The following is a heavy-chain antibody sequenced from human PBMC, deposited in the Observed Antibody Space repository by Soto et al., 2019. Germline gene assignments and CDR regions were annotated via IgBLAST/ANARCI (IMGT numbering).Heavy chain of an antibody. CDR2: IYTSGST. CDR3: ARLYCSGGRCYSGNAFDI. Sequence: ETLSLTCTVSGGSISSYYWSWIRQPAGKGLEWIGRIYTSGSTNYNPSLKSRVTMSVDTSKNQFSLKLSSVTAADTAVYYCARLYCSGGRCYSGNAFDISGQGTMVTVSS. V-gene: IGHV4-4*07. J-gene: IGHJ3*02. D-gene: IGHD2-15*01. CDR1: GGSISSYY.